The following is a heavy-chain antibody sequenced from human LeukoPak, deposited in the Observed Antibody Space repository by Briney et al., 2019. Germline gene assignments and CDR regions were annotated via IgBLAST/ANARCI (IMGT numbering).Heavy chain of an antibody. J-gene: IGHJ3*02. Sequence: ETLSLTCTVSGYSISSGYYWGWIRQPPGKGLEWVGRIKSKTDGGTTDYAAPVKGRFTISRDDSKNTLYLQMNSLKTEDTAVYYCTTDQGGATTSYAFDIWGQGTMVTVSS. D-gene: IGHD1-26*01. CDR3: TTDQGGATTSYAFDI. CDR2: IKSKTDGGTT. CDR1: GYSISSGYY. V-gene: IGHV3-15*01.